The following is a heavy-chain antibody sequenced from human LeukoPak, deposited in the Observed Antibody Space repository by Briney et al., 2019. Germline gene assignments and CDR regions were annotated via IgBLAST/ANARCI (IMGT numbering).Heavy chain of an antibody. Sequence: PGRSLRLSCAASGFTFSSYGMHWVRQAPGKGLEWVAVIWYDGSNKYYADSVKGRFTISRDNSKNTLYLQMNSLRAEDTAVYYCAKLYYYGSGRAPLSDYWGQGTLVTVSS. J-gene: IGHJ4*02. V-gene: IGHV3-33*06. CDR1: GFTFSSYG. D-gene: IGHD3-10*01. CDR2: IWYDGSNK. CDR3: AKLYYYGSGRAPLSDY.